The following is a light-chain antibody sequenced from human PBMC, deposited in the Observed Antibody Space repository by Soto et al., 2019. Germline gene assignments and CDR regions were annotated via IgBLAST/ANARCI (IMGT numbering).Light chain of an antibody. CDR2: DND. V-gene: IGLV1-51*01. CDR1: NNDIGNYDL. CDR3: EAWDSSLSAGV. Sequence: QSALTQPASVSGSPGQSITISCSGTNNDIGNYDLVSWYQYHPDKAPKLLIYDNDKRPSGIPDRFSASKSGTSATLGITGLQTGDEADYYCEAWDSSLSAGVFGGGTKLTVL. J-gene: IGLJ3*02.